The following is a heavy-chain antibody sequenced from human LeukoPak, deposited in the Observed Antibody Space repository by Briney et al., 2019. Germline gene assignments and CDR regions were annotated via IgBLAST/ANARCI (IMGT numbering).Heavy chain of an antibody. CDR1: GGSISSGGYY. Sequence: PSETLSLTCTVSGGSISSGGYYWSWIRQPPGKGLEWIGYIYHSGSTYYNPSLKSRVTISVDRSKNQFSLKLSSVTAADTAVYYCARGVIVVVPAAIRNPYYYYYMDVWGKGTTVTVSS. D-gene: IGHD2-2*02. CDR3: ARGVIVVVPAAIRNPYYYYYMDV. V-gene: IGHV4-30-2*01. CDR2: IYHSGST. J-gene: IGHJ6*03.